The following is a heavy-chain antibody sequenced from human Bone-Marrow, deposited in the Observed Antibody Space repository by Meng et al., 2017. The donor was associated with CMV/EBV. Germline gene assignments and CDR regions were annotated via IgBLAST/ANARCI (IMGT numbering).Heavy chain of an antibody. V-gene: IGHV3-53*01. CDR3: ARVDQIVGAYYFDY. CDR1: GFTVSSNY. CDR2: IYSGGST. D-gene: IGHD1-26*01. J-gene: IGHJ4*02. Sequence: GGSLRLSCAASGFTVSSNYMSWVRQAPGKGLEWVSVIYSGGSTYYADSVKGRFTISRDNAKNSLYLQMNSLRAEDTALYYCARVDQIVGAYYFDYWGQGTLVTVSS.